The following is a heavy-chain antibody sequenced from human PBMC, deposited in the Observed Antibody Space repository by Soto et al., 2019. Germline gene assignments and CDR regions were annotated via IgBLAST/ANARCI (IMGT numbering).Heavy chain of an antibody. V-gene: IGHV1-2*04. CDR3: ARARANVAPNWFDP. CDR1: GYTLSDYY. CDR2: INPYSGAT. D-gene: IGHD5-12*01. Sequence: QVQLVQSGAEVKKPGASVKVSCKASGYTLSDYYVHWVRQAPGQGLEWMGWINPYSGATNYAQKFQDWVTMTGDASVSTAHVELTTLVSDDTAVYYCARARANVAPNWFDPWGQGTLVIVSS. J-gene: IGHJ5*02.